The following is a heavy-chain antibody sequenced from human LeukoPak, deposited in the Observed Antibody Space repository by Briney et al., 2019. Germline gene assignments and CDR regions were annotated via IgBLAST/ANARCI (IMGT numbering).Heavy chain of an antibody. D-gene: IGHD1-14*01. CDR2: INPSGGST. V-gene: IGHV1-46*01. J-gene: IGHJ4*02. CDR1: GYTFTSYY. CDR3: ARLQEQSEPVD. Sequence: ASVKVSCTASGYTFTSYYMHWVRQAPGQGLEWMGIINPSGGSTSYAQKFQGRVTMTRDTSIGTAYMELSRLRSDDTAVYYCARLQEQSEPVDWGQGTLVTVSS.